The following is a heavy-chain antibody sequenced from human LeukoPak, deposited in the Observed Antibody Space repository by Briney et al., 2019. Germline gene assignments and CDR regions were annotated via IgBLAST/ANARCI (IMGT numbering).Heavy chain of an antibody. D-gene: IGHD3-22*01. CDR3: ARGDYYDSSGYYFFDY. CDR1: GFTFSTST. J-gene: IGHJ4*02. Sequence: GGSLRLSCAASGFTFSTSTMNWGCQGPGTGLERVSYISSSSSRIYYADSVKGRFTIPRDNANSPLYLQMKSLRAEDTAVYYCARGDYYDSSGYYFFDYWGQGTLVTVSS. V-gene: IGHV3-48*04. CDR2: ISSSSSRI.